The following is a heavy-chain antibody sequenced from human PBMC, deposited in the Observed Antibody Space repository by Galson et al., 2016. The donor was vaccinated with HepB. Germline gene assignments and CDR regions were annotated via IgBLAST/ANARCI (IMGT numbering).Heavy chain of an antibody. CDR2: RSYSGSS. Sequence: SETLSLTCSVYGGSISSSPYYWGWIRQPPGKGLEWIGSRSYSGSSYYNPSLKSRITMSVDTSKNEFSLKLSSVTFADTAVYYCARLADSYGSGRYGWYFDLWGRGTLVTVYS. J-gene: IGHJ2*01. CDR3: ARLADSYGSGRYGWYFDL. D-gene: IGHD3-10*01. CDR1: GGSISSSPYY. V-gene: IGHV4-39*01.